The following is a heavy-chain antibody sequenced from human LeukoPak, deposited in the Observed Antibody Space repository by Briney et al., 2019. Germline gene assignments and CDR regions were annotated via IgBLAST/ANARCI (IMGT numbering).Heavy chain of an antibody. V-gene: IGHV3-21*06. CDR1: GLTFSNTN. Sequence: KPGGSLRLSCAASGLTFSNTNMNWARQAPGKGLKWVSFISASSNYIYYADSVKGRFTISRDNAQNSLYLQMNSLRAEDTAVYFCARVLNGYVDYWGQGTLVTVSS. J-gene: IGHJ4*02. D-gene: IGHD2-8*01. CDR3: ARVLNGYVDY. CDR2: ISASSNYI.